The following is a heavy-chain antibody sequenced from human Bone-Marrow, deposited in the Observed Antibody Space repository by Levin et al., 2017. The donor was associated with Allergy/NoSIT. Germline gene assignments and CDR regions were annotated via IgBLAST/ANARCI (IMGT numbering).Heavy chain of an antibody. CDR3: ARGGGTYYDLSTGSRNNWFDP. D-gene: IGHD3-3*01. V-gene: IGHV4-59*01. Sequence: PSETLSLTCSVSGGSISDYHWSWIRQPPGKGLQWIGYTYYSGTTKYNLSLKSRATISADRSKNQFSLTLTSVTAADTAVSYCARGGGTYYDLSTGSRNNWFDPWGQGILVTVSS. CDR1: GGSISDYH. CDR2: TYYSGTT. J-gene: IGHJ5*02.